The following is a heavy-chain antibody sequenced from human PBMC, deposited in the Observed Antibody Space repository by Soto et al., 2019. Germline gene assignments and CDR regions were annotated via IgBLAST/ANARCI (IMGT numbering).Heavy chain of an antibody. CDR2: INTYNGNT. Sequence: QVQLVQSRAEVKNPGASVKVSCKASGYSFTRYASAGREQAPGQGLEWMGWINTYNGNTNYAQNLQGRVTLTTDTSTSTAYMELTSLRSNDTAIYYCAMVDVYVTPSPQDVWGQGTTVIVSS. V-gene: IGHV1-18*01. D-gene: IGHD3-16*01. CDR1: GYSFTRYA. J-gene: IGHJ6*02. CDR3: AMVDVYVTPSPQDV.